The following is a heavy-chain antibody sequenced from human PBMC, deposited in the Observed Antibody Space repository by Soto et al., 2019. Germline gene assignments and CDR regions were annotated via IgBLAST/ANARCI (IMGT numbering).Heavy chain of an antibody. CDR2: ISGSGGST. Sequence: PGGSLRLSCAASGFAFSSYAMSWVRQAPGKGLEWVSAISGSGGSTYYADSVKGRFTISRDNSKNTLYLQMNSLRAEDTAVYYCAKASSRLGPPGSGLHYWGQGTLVTVSA. V-gene: IGHV3-23*01. CDR1: GFAFSSYA. CDR3: AKASSRLGPPGSGLHY. J-gene: IGHJ4*02. D-gene: IGHD3-16*01.